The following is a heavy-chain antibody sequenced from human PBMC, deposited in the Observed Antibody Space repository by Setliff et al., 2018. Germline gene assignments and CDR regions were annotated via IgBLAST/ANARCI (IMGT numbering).Heavy chain of an antibody. J-gene: IGHJ4*02. Sequence: PGESLKISCESSGYNFNAHWVGWVRQMPGKGLEWMGIIYPGDSETRYGPSFQGQVTISADRSISTAYLQWSSLKVSDTAIYYCARLVGINSGSPDYWGQGTLVTAPQ. CDR2: IYPGDSET. D-gene: IGHD3-10*01. CDR3: ARLVGINSGSPDY. CDR1: GYNFNAHW. V-gene: IGHV5-51*01.